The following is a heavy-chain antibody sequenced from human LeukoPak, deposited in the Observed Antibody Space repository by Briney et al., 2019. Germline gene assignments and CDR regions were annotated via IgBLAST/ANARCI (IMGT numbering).Heavy chain of an antibody. V-gene: IGHV1-69*13. CDR2: IIPIFGTA. J-gene: IGHJ4*02. CDR1: GGTFSSYA. CDR3: ARGGYSYGYGGYSYGPFDY. D-gene: IGHD5-18*01. Sequence: SVKVSCKASGGTFSSYAISWVRQAPGQGLEWMGGIIPIFGTANYAQKFQGRVTITADESTSTAYMELSSLRSEDTAVYYCARGGYSYGYGGYSYGPFDYWGQGTLVTVSS.